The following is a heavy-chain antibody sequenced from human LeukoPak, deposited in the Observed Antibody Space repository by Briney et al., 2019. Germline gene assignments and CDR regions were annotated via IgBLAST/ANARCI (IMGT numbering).Heavy chain of an antibody. CDR3: ARDFMAAGTDYFDY. V-gene: IGHV3-30*04. J-gene: IGHJ4*02. D-gene: IGHD6-13*01. Sequence: PGGSLRLSCAASGFTFSSVAMHWVRQAPGKGLEWVAVISYDGGNKYYADSVKGRFTISRDNSKNTLYLQMSSLRREDTAVYYCARDFMAAGTDYFDYWGQGTLVTVSS. CDR1: GFTFSSVA. CDR2: ISYDGGNK.